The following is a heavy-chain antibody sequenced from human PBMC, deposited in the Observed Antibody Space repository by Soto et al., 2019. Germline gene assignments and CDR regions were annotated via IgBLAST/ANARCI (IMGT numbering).Heavy chain of an antibody. CDR1: GFTVSSNY. V-gene: IGHV3-66*01. CDR3: ARNGDSSDYRAWFDP. Sequence: EVQLVESGAGLDKPGGSLRLSCAASGFTVSSNYMSWVRQAPGQGLEWVSVIYSGGTTYYADSVKGRFTITRYNSKNTLYLQMNSLRAEDTAVYYCARNGDSSDYRAWFDPWGQGTLVTVSS. CDR2: IYSGGTT. D-gene: IGHD3-22*01. J-gene: IGHJ5*02.